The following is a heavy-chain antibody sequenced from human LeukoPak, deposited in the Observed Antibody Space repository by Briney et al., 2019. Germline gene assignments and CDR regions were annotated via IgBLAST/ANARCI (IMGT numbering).Heavy chain of an antibody. CDR3: ARDGPYSDSWSGPFPFDR. J-gene: IGHJ3*02. CDR2: ISSSSSTI. D-gene: IGHD3-3*01. V-gene: IGHV3-48*02. CDR1: GFTFSSYS. Sequence: GGSLRLSCAASGFTFSSYSMNWVRQAPGKGLEWVSYISSSSSTIYYADSVKGRFTISRDNAKNSLYLQMNSLRDEDTAVYYCARDGPYSDSWSGPFPFDRWGQGTMVTVSS.